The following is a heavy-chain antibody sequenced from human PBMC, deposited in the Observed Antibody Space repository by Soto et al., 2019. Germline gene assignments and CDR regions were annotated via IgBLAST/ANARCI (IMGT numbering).Heavy chain of an antibody. Sequence: VGSLRLSCAASGFTFSSYGMHWVRQAPGKGLEWVAVIWYDGSNKYYADSVKGRFTISRDNSKNTLYLQMNSLRAEDTAVYYWARGRITMVRGPGGFDPWGQGTLVTVSS. D-gene: IGHD3-10*01. J-gene: IGHJ5*02. CDR1: GFTFSSYG. CDR2: IWYDGSNK. CDR3: ARGRITMVRGPGGFDP. V-gene: IGHV3-33*01.